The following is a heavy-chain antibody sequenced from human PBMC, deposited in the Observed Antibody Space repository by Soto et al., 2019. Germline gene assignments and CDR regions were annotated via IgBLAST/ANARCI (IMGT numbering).Heavy chain of an antibody. J-gene: IGHJ6*03. V-gene: IGHV4-34*01. CDR2: MNHSGST. CDR3: ARAVNDYDYYMDV. D-gene: IGHD3-16*01. CDR1: GGSFSGYY. Sequence: PSETLSLTCTVYGGSFSGYYWSWIRQPPGKGLEWIGEMNHSGSTNYNPSLKSRVTISVDTSKNQFSLKLSSVTAADTAVYYCARAVNDYDYYMDVWGKGTTVTVSS.